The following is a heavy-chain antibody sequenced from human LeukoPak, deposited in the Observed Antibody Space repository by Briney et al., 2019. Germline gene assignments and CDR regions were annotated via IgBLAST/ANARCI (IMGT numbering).Heavy chain of an antibody. CDR3: ARDSGPGSGLG. Sequence: PSETLSLTCAVYGGSFSGYYWSWIRQHPGKGLEWIGYIYYSGSTYYNPSLKSRVTISVDTSKNQFSLKLSSVTAADTAVYYCARDSGPGSGLGWGQGTLVTVSS. D-gene: IGHD1-26*01. V-gene: IGHV4-31*11. CDR1: GGSFSGYY. CDR2: IYYSGST. J-gene: IGHJ4*02.